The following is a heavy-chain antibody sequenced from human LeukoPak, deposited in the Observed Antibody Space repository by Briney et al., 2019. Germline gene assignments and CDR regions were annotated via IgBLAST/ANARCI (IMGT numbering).Heavy chain of an antibody. V-gene: IGHV3-30*04. Sequence: PGGSLRLSCTPSGFTFEDNAMHWVRQAPGKGLEWVALISFDGGNIYYADSVKGRFTISRDNSNNMLYLQMDSLRGDDTAVYYCPRDPPFRTGWSQNFSDFWGQGTLVTVSS. J-gene: IGHJ4*02. CDR1: GFTFEDNA. D-gene: IGHD6-19*01. CDR2: ISFDGGNI. CDR3: PRDPPFRTGWSQNFSDF.